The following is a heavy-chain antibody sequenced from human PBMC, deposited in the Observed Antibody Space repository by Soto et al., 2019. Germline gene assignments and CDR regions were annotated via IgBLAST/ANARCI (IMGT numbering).Heavy chain of an antibody. CDR1: GFTFSSYW. J-gene: IGHJ4*02. CDR3: VCFECGRTAVVTAMEANGY. D-gene: IGHD2-21*02. V-gene: IGHV3-74*01. Sequence: GGSLRLSCAASGFTFSSYWMHWVRQGPGKGLVWVSRVNSDESTTSYADPVKGRFTISRDSAKNTLYLQMSSLRVEDTALYYCVCFECGRTAVVTAMEANGYWGQGTLVTVSS. CDR2: VNSDESTT.